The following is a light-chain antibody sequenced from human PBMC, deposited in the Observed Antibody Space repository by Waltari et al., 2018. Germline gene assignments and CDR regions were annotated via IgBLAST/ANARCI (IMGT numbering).Light chain of an antibody. CDR2: DAS. J-gene: IGKJ1*01. CDR3: QQRSNWPPWT. Sequence: EIVLTQSPATLSLSPGEIATLSCRASQYVSTYLAWYQQKPGQAPRLLIYDASNRATGIPARFSGSGSGTDFTLTISSLEPEDFAVYYCQQRSNWPPWTFGQGTKVEIK. V-gene: IGKV3-11*01. CDR1: QYVSTY.